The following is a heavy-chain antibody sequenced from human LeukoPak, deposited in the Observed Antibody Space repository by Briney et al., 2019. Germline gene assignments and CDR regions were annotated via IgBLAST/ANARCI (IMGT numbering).Heavy chain of an antibody. Sequence: SETLSLTCTVSGGSISSYYWSWIRQPPGKGLEWIGYIYYSGSTNYNTSLKSRVTISVDTSKNQFSLKLSSVTAADTAVYYCAGTKTGYSYGYRSDYWGQGTLVTVSS. CDR2: IYYSGST. D-gene: IGHD5-18*01. J-gene: IGHJ4*02. CDR3: AGTKTGYSYGYRSDY. V-gene: IGHV4-59*01. CDR1: GGSISSYY.